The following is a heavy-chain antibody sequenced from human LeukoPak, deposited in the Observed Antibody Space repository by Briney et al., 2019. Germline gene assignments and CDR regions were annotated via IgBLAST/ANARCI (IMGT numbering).Heavy chain of an antibody. J-gene: IGHJ6*02. CDR2: IGWNSGSI. CDR3: AKDGGWDKEDYYYYGMDV. V-gene: IGHV3-9*01. Sequence: GGSLRLSCAASGFTFDDYAMHWVRQAPGKGLEWVSGIGWNSGSIGYADSVKGRFTISRDNAKNSLYLQMNSLRAEDTALYYCAKDGGWDKEDYYYYGMDVWGQGTTVTVSS. CDR1: GFTFDDYA. D-gene: IGHD5-12*01.